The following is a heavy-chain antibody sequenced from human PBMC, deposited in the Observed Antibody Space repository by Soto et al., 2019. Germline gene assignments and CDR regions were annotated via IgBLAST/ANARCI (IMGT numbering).Heavy chain of an antibody. V-gene: IGHV1-24*01. D-gene: IGHD6-19*01. CDR3: AREKTISVAGHFDY. CDR2: FDPEDGET. J-gene: IGHJ4*02. Sequence: ASVKVSCKVSGYTLTELSMHWVRQAPGKGLEWMGGFDPEDGETIYAQKFQGRVTMTTDTSTSTAYMELRSLRSDDTAVYYCAREKTISVAGHFDYWGQGTLVTVSS. CDR1: GYTLTELS.